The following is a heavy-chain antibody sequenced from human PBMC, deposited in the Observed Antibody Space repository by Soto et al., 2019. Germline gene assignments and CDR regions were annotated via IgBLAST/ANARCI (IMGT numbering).Heavy chain of an antibody. Sequence: VASVKVSCKASGYTFTSYYMHWVRQAPGQGLEWMGIINPSGGSTSYAQKFQGRVTMTRDTSTSTVYMELSSLRSEDTAVYYCARDQFPVTTFRVFDYWGQGTLVTVSS. V-gene: IGHV1-46*03. J-gene: IGHJ4*02. CDR2: INPSGGST. CDR1: GYTFTSYY. CDR3: ARDQFPVTTFRVFDY. D-gene: IGHD4-17*01.